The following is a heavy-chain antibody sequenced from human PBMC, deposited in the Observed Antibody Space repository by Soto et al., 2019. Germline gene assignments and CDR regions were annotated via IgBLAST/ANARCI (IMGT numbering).Heavy chain of an antibody. Sequence: GGSLRLSCAASGFTFSSYAMHWVRQAPGKGLEWVAVISYDGSNKYYADSVKGRFTISRDNSKNTLYLQMNSLRAEDTAVYYCARDPWWNYANYFDYWGQGTPVTVSS. CDR3: ARDPWWNYANYFDY. D-gene: IGHD1-7*01. CDR1: GFTFSSYA. CDR2: ISYDGSNK. V-gene: IGHV3-30-3*01. J-gene: IGHJ4*02.